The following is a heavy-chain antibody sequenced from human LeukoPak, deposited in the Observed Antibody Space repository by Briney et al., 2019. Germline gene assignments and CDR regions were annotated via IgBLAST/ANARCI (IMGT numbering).Heavy chain of an antibody. J-gene: IGHJ4*02. CDR2: ISDRGSST. D-gene: IGHD2-21*01. CDR3: ATYYGPLDH. CDR1: GFTFSSYA. V-gene: IGHV3-23*01. Sequence: GGSLRFSCEASGFTFSSYAMAWVRQAPGKGLEWISAISDRGSSTYYADSVKGRFTISRDNSKNTVYLQVNSLRAEDTAIYFCATYYGPLDHWGQGTLVTVSS.